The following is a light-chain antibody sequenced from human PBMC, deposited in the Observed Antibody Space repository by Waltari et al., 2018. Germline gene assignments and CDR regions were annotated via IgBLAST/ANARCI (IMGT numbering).Light chain of an antibody. CDR1: ETIVGY. J-gene: IGKJ2*01. Sequence: DILMSQSPASLSASVGDRVTITCRASETIVGYLAWYQSKPGKAPKLLIYGGSTLQNGVSSRFVGSGSDTEFTLSINGLQADDFATYYCQQTFGGPFTFGQGT. CDR2: GGS. CDR3: QQTFGGPFT. V-gene: IGKV1-39*01.